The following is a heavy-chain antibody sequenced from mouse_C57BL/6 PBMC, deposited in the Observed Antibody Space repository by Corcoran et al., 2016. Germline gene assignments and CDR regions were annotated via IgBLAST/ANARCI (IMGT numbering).Heavy chain of an antibody. CDR2: IYPGSGNT. V-gene: IGHV1-66*01. D-gene: IGHD2-3*01. CDR3: ARWLLLYAMDY. J-gene: IGHJ4*01. CDR1: GYSFTSYY. Sequence: QVQLQQSGPELVKPGASVKISCKASGYSFTSYYIHWVKQRPGQGLEWIGWIYPGSGNTKYNEKFKGKVTLKADTSSSTAYMQLSSLTSEDSAVYYCARWLLLYAMDYWGQGTSVTVSS.